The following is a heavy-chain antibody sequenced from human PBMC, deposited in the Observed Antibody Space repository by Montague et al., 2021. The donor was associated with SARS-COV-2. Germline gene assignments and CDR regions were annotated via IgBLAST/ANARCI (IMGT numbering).Heavy chain of an antibody. CDR1: GESYNPWGQSFNNYH. D-gene: IGHD3/OR15-3a*01. J-gene: IGHJ6*02. CDR3: ARRPAPLLLLDWSQRYFDYYGLDV. CDR2: IKRGDT. Sequence: SETLSLTCAVYGESYNPWGQSFNNYHWSWIRQSQGKGLEWIGDIKRGDTKYNPSLKSRVTISADTAKKEFSLMLTAVTAADTAVYYCARRPAPLLLLDWSQRYFDYYGLDVWGQGTAVIVS. V-gene: IGHV4-34*12.